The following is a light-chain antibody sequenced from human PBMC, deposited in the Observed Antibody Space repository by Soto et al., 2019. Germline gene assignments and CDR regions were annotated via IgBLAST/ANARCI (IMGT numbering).Light chain of an antibody. V-gene: IGKV3-20*01. CDR1: QSVSSNY. Sequence: ETVLTQAPDTLSLSAGERATLSCRASQSVSSNYLAWYQQKPGQAPRPLIYGASSRAPGIPDRFSGNGSGTDFTLTISRLEPEDFAVYYCQQYGSSPWAFGQGTKVDIK. CDR2: GAS. J-gene: IGKJ1*01. CDR3: QQYGSSPWA.